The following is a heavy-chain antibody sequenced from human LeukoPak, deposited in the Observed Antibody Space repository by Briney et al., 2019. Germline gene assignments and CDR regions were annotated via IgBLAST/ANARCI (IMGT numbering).Heavy chain of an antibody. Sequence: GGSLRLSRAASGFTFSSYWMSWVRQAPGKGLEWVANIKQDGSEKYYVDSVKGRFTISRDNAKNSLYLQMNSLRAEDTAVYYCARDRSSYYYDSSGYYDGWGQGTLVTVSS. D-gene: IGHD3-22*01. CDR2: IKQDGSEK. CDR1: GFTFSSYW. V-gene: IGHV3-7*01. CDR3: ARDRSSYYYDSSGYYDG. J-gene: IGHJ4*02.